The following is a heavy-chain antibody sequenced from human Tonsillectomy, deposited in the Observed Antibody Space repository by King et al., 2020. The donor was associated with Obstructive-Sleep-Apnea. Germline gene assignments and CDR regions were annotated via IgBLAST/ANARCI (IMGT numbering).Heavy chain of an antibody. CDR1: GGSISSGSYY. J-gene: IGHJ3*02. CDR2: ISYSGST. Sequence: VQLQESGPGLVKPSQTLSLTCTVSGGSISSGSYYWSWIRQHPGKGLEWIGYISYSGSTFYNPSPKSRFTLSVDTSTNQFSLKLTSLTSAETAVYYCARDGSGSSGAFDIWGQGTVVTVSS. V-gene: IGHV4-31*03. CDR3: ARDGSGSSGAFDI. D-gene: IGHD3-10*01.